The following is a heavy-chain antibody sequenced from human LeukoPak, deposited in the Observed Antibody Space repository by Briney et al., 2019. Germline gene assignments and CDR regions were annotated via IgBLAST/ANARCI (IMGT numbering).Heavy chain of an antibody. CDR2: ISGSDGST. J-gene: IGHJ4*02. CDR3: ATDLSQGVY. Sequence: AGSLRLSCAASGFTFSSYSMSWVRQGPGQGLEWVSAISGSDGSTYYADSVKGRFTIFRDNSKNTLYLQMNSLRAEDTAVYYCATDLSQGVYWGQGTLVTVSS. V-gene: IGHV3-23*01. CDR1: GFTFSSYS. D-gene: IGHD2-8*01.